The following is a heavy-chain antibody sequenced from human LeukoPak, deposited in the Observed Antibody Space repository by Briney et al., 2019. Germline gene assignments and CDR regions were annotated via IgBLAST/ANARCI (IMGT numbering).Heavy chain of an antibody. CDR3: ARDIGGDYDYGDYEGAFDI. CDR1: GFTVSNNY. V-gene: IGHV3-66*01. CDR2: IYSGGNT. D-gene: IGHD4-17*01. J-gene: IGHJ3*02. Sequence: GGSLRLSCAASGFTVSNNYMSWVRQAPGKGLECVSLIYSGGNTYYADSVKGRFTISRDNSKNTLYLQMNSLGAEDTAVYYCARDIGGDYDYGDYEGAFDIWGQGTMVTVSS.